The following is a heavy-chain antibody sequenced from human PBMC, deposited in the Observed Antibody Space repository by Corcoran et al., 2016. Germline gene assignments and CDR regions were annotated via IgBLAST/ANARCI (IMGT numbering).Heavy chain of an antibody. CDR1: GFTFSSYS. CDR2: ISSSSSYI. V-gene: IGHV3-21*01. CDR3: AREEGYSSGWYDY. J-gene: IGHJ4*02. D-gene: IGHD6-19*01. Sequence: EVQLVESGGGLVKPGGSLRLSCAASGFTFSSYSMNWVRQAPGKGLEWVSSISSSSSYIYYADSVKGRFTISRDNAKNSLYLQMNSLRAEETAVDYCAREEGYSSGWYDYWGQGTLVTVSS.